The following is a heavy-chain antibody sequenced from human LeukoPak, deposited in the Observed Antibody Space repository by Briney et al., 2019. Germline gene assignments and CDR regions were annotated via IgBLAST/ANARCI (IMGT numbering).Heavy chain of an antibody. D-gene: IGHD5-12*01. V-gene: IGHV3-21*04. J-gene: IGHJ4*02. CDR1: GVTFSSYS. Sequence: PGGSLRLSCAASGVTFSSYSTNWVRQAPGKGLELVSSISSSSSYIYYADSVKGRFTISRDNAKNSLYLQMNSLRPEDTALYYCATNGGGDSGYGNFDYWGQGTLVTVSS. CDR2: ISSSSSYI. CDR3: ATNGGGDSGYGNFDY.